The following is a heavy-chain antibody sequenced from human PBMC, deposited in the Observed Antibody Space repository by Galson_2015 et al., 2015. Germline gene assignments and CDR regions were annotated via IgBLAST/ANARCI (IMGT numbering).Heavy chain of an antibody. CDR1: KFTFSGYD. J-gene: IGHJ4*02. Sequence: SLRLSCAASKFTFSGYDMTWVRQAPGKGLEWVSYISSSGGTIYYADSVKGRFTNFRDNTKNSLSLQMNSLRAEDTAVYYCARKANSGNYYFDYWGQGTLVTVSS. CDR3: ARKANSGNYYFDY. V-gene: IGHV3-48*03. D-gene: IGHD3-10*01. CDR2: ISSSGGTI.